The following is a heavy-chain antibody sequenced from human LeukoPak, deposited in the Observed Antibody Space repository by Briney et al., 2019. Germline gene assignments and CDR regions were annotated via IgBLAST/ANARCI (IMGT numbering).Heavy chain of an antibody. D-gene: IGHD4-23*01. Sequence: KFQGRVTITRDTSASTAYMELSRLRSEDTAVYYCARLDYGGNEEPGDYWGQGTLVTVSS. V-gene: IGHV1-3*01. J-gene: IGHJ4*02. CDR3: ARLDYGGNEEPGDY.